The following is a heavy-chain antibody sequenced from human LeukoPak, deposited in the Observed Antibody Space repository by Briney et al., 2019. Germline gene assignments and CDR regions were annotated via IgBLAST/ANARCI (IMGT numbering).Heavy chain of an antibody. V-gene: IGHV3-30*06. CDR1: GFPFSNFG. Sequence: GGSLRLSCAASGFPFSNFGMHWVRQAPGKGLEWVAVTSYDGSNKYYADSVKGRFTISRDNSKNTLYLQMNSLRAEDTAVYYCARDAQQQLGGYFDYWGQGTLVTVSS. CDR3: ARDAQQQLGGYFDY. J-gene: IGHJ4*02. CDR2: TSYDGSNK. D-gene: IGHD6-13*01.